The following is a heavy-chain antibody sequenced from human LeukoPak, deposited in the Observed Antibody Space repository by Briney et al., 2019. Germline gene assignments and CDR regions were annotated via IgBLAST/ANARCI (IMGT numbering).Heavy chain of an antibody. CDR3: ARDNDYSNYEIVY. CDR1: GFTFSSYA. CDR2: ISGNDGST. D-gene: IGHD4-11*01. Sequence: PGGSLRLSCAASGFTFSSYAMGWVRRAPGTGLEWVSVISGNDGSTYHADSVRGRFTISRDNSKNTLYLQMNSLRDEDTAVYYCARDNDYSNYEIVYWGQGALVTVSS. V-gene: IGHV3-23*01. J-gene: IGHJ4*02.